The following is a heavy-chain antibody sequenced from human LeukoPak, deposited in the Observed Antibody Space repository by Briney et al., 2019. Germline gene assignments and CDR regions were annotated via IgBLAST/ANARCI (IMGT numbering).Heavy chain of an antibody. CDR2: IYYSGTT. V-gene: IGHV4-59*11. CDR3: ARDLSLDY. J-gene: IGHJ4*02. CDR1: SGSLSSHY. Sequence: SETLSLTCTVSSGSLSSHYWSWIRQSPGKGLEWIGYIYYSGTTNYNPSLKSRVTISVDTSKNQFSLKLSSATAADTAVYYCARDLSLDYWGQGTLVTVSS.